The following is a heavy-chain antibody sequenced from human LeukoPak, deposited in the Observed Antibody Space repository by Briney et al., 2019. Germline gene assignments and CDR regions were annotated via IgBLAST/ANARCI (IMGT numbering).Heavy chain of an antibody. D-gene: IGHD2-2*01. CDR3: ARDIPAAGGFDP. CDR1: GFTFGSYE. J-gene: IGHJ5*02. Sequence: GGSLRLSCEASGFTFGSYEMTWVRQAPGKGLEWVSVIYSGGSTYYADSVKGRFTISRDNSKNTLYLQMNSLRAEDTAVYYCARDIPAAGGFDPWGQGTLVTVSS. CDR2: IYSGGST. V-gene: IGHV3-53*01.